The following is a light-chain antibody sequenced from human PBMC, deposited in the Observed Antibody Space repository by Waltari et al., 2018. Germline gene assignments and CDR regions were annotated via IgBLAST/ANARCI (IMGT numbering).Light chain of an antibody. CDR2: EVK. Sequence: QSALTQPPSASGSPGQSVTISCTGTSNDVGGYNYVSWYQQHPDKAPKLMIYEVKTRPSGVPERCSGSKSDNTASLTVSGLQAWDEADYYCSSYAGSNTVIFGGGTKLTVL. CDR1: SNDVGGYNY. CDR3: SSYAGSNTVI. J-gene: IGLJ2*01. V-gene: IGLV2-8*01.